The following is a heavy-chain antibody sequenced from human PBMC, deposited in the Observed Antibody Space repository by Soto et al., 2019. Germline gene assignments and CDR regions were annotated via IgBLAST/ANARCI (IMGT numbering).Heavy chain of an antibody. CDR3: TSHSPEDMIRN. D-gene: IGHD2-15*01. CDR1: GFTFSGSA. J-gene: IGHJ4*02. V-gene: IGHV3-73*01. Sequence: PGGSLRLSCAASGFTFSGSAMHWVRQASGKGLEWVGRIRNKANSYATAYAASVKGRFTISRDDSKNTAYLQMNSLKTEDTAVYFCTSHSPEDMIRNWGQGTPVTVYS. CDR2: IRNKANSYAT.